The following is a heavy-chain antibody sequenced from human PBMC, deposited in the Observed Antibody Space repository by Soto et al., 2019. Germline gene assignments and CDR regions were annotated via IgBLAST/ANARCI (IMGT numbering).Heavy chain of an antibody. J-gene: IGHJ5*02. CDR3: ARGYGSGGSCYISNWFDP. CDR1: GYTFTGYY. CDR2: INPNSGGT. V-gene: IGHV1-2*04. Sequence: QVQLVQSGAEVKKPGASVKVSCKASGYTFTGYYMHWVRQAPGQGLEWMGWINPNSGGTNYAQKFQGWVTMTRDTAISTAYMELSRMRSDDTAVYYWARGYGSGGSCYISNWFDPWGQGTPVTVSS. D-gene: IGHD2-15*01.